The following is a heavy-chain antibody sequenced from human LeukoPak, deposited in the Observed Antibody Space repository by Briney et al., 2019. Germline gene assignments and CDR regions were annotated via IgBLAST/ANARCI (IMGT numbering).Heavy chain of an antibody. CDR1: GYTFTGYY. Sequence: ASVKVSCKASGYTFTGYYIHWVRQAPGQGLEWMGWINPNTGATNYAQKFQGRVTMTRDTSISTAYMELSGLRSDDTAVYYCARDGGATVTNFDYWGQGTLVTVSS. CDR2: INPNTGAT. CDR3: ARDGGATVTNFDY. V-gene: IGHV1-2*02. J-gene: IGHJ4*02. D-gene: IGHD4-17*01.